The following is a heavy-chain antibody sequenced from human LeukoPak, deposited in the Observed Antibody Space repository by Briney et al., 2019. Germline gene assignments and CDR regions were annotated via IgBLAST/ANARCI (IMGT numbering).Heavy chain of an antibody. D-gene: IGHD2-15*01. J-gene: IGHJ4*02. V-gene: IGHV3-48*01. CDR1: GFTFSSYS. CDR2: ISSSSSTI. CDR3: ARDWRGYCSGGSCYLFDY. Sequence: GGSLRLSCAASGFTFSSYSMNWVRQAPGKGLEWVSYISSSSSTIYYADSVKGRFTISRDNSKNTLYLQMNSLRAEDTAVYYCARDWRGYCSGGSCYLFDYWGQGTLVTVSS.